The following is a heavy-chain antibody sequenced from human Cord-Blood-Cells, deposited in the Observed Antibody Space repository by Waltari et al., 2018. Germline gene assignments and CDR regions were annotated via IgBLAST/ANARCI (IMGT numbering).Heavy chain of an antibody. CDR1: GFTFSSYW. CDR3: AISIRLPTVTTYYYYYGMDV. D-gene: IGHD4-17*01. J-gene: IGHJ6*02. Sequence: EVQLVESGGGLVQPGGSLRLSCAASGFTFSSYWMHWVRQAPGKGLVWVSRINSDGSSTSYADSVKGRFTISRDNAKNTLYLQMNSLRAEDTAVYYCAISIRLPTVTTYYYYYGMDVWGQGTTVTVSS. V-gene: IGHV3-74*01. CDR2: INSDGSST.